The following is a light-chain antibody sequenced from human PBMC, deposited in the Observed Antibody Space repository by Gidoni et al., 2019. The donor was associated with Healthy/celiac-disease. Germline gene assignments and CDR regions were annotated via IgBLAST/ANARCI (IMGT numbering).Light chain of an antibody. J-gene: IGKJ1*01. Sequence: IVLTQSPATLSLSPGERATLSCRASQSVSSYLAWYQQKPGQAPRLLIYDASNRATGIPARFSGSVSGTDFTLTISSLEPEDFAVYYCQQRSNWPPRGTFGQGTKVEIK. CDR2: DAS. CDR3: QQRSNWPPRGT. CDR1: QSVSSY. V-gene: IGKV3-11*01.